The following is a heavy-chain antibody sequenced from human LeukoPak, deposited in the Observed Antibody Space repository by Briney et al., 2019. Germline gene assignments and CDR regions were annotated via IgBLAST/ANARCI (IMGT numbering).Heavy chain of an antibody. CDR1: GFTFSSYA. J-gene: IGHJ6*03. Sequence: GGSLRLSCADSGFTFSSYAMSWVRHAPGKRLEWVSAISGSGGSTYYADSVKGRFTISRNNSKNTLYLQMNSLRAEDTAVYYCVTVATVYYYYYMDVWGKGTTVTVSS. CDR3: VTVATVYYYYYMDV. V-gene: IGHV3-23*01. CDR2: ISGSGGST. D-gene: IGHD5-12*01.